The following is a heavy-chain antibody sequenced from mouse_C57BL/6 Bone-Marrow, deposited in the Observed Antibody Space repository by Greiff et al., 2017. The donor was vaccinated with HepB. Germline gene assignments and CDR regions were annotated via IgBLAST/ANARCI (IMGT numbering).Heavy chain of an antibody. D-gene: IGHD2-1*01. V-gene: IGHV1-52*01. CDR1: GYTFTSYW. CDR2: IDPSDSET. CDR3: ARAGYGNYGYAMDY. Sequence: VQLQQPGAELVRPGSSVKLSCKASGYTFTSYWMHWVKQRPIQGLEWIGNIDPSDSETHYNQKFKDKATLTVDKSSSTAYMQLSSLTSEDSAVYYCARAGYGNYGYAMDYWGQGTSVTVSS. J-gene: IGHJ4*01.